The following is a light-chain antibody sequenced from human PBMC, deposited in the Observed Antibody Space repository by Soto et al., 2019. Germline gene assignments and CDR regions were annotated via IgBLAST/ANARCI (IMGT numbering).Light chain of an antibody. J-gene: IGKJ1*01. Sequence: DIQMTQSPSTLSASVGDRVTITCRASQSISSWLAWYQQKPGKAPKLLINKASSLESGVPSRFSGSGSGTEFTLAISSLQPDDFATYYCQQYRSYSWTFGQGTKVDIK. V-gene: IGKV1-5*03. CDR1: QSISSW. CDR2: KAS. CDR3: QQYRSYSWT.